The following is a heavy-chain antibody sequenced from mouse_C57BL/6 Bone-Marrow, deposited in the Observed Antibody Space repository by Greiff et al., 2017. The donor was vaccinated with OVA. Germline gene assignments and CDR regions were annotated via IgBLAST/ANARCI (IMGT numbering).Heavy chain of an antibody. V-gene: IGHV1-15*01. CDR3: TRKKRRYYGSSWYFDV. CDR1: GYTFTSYE. Sequence: QVQLKESGAELVRPGASVTLSCKASGYTFTSYEMHWVKQTPVHGLEWIGAINPEIGGTSYNQKFKGKAIQTAYKSSSTACMELRSLTSEYSAVYYCTRKKRRYYGSSWYFDVWGTGTTVTVSS. D-gene: IGHD1-1*01. CDR2: INPEIGGT. J-gene: IGHJ1*03.